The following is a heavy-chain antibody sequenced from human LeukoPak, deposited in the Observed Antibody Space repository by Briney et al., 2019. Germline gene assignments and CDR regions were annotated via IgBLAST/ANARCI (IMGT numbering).Heavy chain of an antibody. J-gene: IGHJ6*02. CDR2: IYYSGST. D-gene: IGHD3-3*01. CDR1: GGSISSGGYY. CDR3: ARSPAIQGYYTMPWVDV. V-gene: IGHV4-31*03. Sequence: PSETLSLTCTVSGGSISSGGYYWSWIRQHPGKGLEWIGYIYYSGSTYYNPSLKSRVTISVDTSKNQFSLKLSSVTAADTAVYYCARSPAIQGYYTMPWVDVWGQGTTVTVSS.